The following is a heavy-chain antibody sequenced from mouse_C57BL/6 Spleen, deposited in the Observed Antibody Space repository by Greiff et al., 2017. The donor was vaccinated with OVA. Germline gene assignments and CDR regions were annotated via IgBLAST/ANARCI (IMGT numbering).Heavy chain of an antibody. CDR1: GYTFTSYW. Sequence: QVQLQQPGAELVRPGSSVKLSCKASGYTFTSYWMHWVKQRPIQGLEWIGNIDPSDSETHYNQKFKDKATLTVDKSSSTAYMQLSSLTSEDSAVYYCARSGANCGYYYAMDYWGQGTSVTVSS. V-gene: IGHV1-52*01. J-gene: IGHJ4*01. CDR3: ARSGANCGYYYAMDY. CDR2: IDPSDSET. D-gene: IGHD4-1*01.